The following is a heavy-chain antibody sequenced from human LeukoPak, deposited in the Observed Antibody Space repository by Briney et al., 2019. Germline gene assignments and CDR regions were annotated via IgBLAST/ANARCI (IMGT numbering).Heavy chain of an antibody. V-gene: IGHV1-18*01. Sequence: ASVKVSCKASGYTFTSCGISWVRQAPGQGLEWIGWISAYNGNTNYAQKLQGRVTMTTDTSTSTAYMELRSLRSDDTAVYYCAKTSSSWYGDYWGQGTLVTVSS. CDR2: ISAYNGNT. D-gene: IGHD6-13*01. J-gene: IGHJ4*02. CDR1: GYTFTSCG. CDR3: AKTSSSWYGDY.